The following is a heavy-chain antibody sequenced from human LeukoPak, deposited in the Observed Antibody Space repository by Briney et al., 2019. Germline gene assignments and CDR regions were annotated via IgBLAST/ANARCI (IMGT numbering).Heavy chain of an antibody. CDR2: ISAYNGNT. Sequence: ASVKVSCKVSGYTLIELSMHWVRQAPGQGLEWMGWISAYNGNTNYAQKFQGRVTITADKSTSTAYMELSSLRSEDTAVYYCASNLDLRGYSGYDWYYYYYMDVWGKGTTVTISS. CDR1: GYTLIELS. D-gene: IGHD5-12*01. V-gene: IGHV1-24*01. J-gene: IGHJ6*03. CDR3: ASNLDLRGYSGYDWYYYYYMDV.